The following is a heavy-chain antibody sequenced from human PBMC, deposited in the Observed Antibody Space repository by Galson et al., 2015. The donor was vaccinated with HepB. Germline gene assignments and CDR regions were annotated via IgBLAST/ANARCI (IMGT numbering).Heavy chain of an antibody. Sequence: SLRLSCAASGFTFSSYAMHWVRQAPGKGLEYVSAISSNGGSTYYADSVKGRFTISRDNSKNTLYLQMSSLRAEDTAVYYCVKDRGAVAGTMLYYFDYWGQGTLVTVSS. V-gene: IGHV3-64D*06. CDR3: VKDRGAVAGTMLYYFDY. CDR2: ISSNGGST. D-gene: IGHD6-19*01. CDR1: GFTFSSYA. J-gene: IGHJ4*02.